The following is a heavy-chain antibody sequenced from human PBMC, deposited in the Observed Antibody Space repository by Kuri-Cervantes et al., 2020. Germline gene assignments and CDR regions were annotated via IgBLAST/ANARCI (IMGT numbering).Heavy chain of an antibody. J-gene: IGHJ4*02. CDR2: IYYSGST. CDR3: ARGLINLARPKFDY. V-gene: IGHV4-59*12. Sequence: GSLRLSCVASGFTFSSYGMHWIRQPPGKGLEWIGYIYYSGSTNYNPSLKSRVTISVDTSKKQFSLKVNSVTAADTAVYYCARGLINLARPKFDYWGQGTLVTVSS. D-gene: IGHD3-16*01. CDR1: GFTFSSYG.